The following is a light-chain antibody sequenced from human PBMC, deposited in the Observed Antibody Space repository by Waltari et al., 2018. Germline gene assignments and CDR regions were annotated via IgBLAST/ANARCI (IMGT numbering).Light chain of an antibody. CDR3: SLDTRSCTLYV. J-gene: IGLJ1*01. CDR1: SSDVAGNDY. V-gene: IGLV2-14*03. Sequence: QSALTQPASVSGSPGQSITISCTGASSDVAGNDYVTWYQNHPGKAPKLMIYDVSYRPSGVSYRFSGSKSGNTASLTISGLQAEDEADYYCSLDTRSCTLYVFGTGTKVTVL. CDR2: DVS.